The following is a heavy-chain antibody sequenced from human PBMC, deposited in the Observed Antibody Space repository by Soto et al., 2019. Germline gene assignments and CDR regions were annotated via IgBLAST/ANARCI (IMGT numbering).Heavy chain of an antibody. CDR1: GGTFGRNT. CDR3: ARDLNWAIDY. D-gene: IGHD3-16*01. J-gene: IGHJ4*02. CDR2: VVPIFGTS. V-gene: IGHV1-69*01. Sequence: QVHLVQSAAEVKKPRSSVRVSCTTSGGTFGRNTIAWIRQAPEQGLEWMGHVVPIFGTSNYAQKFRGRLTITADESTTTAYMELSSLTSEDTAVYYCARDLNWAIDYWGQGSLVIVSS.